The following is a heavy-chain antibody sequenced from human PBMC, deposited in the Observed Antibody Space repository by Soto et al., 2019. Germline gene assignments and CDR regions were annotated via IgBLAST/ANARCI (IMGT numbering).Heavy chain of an antibody. D-gene: IGHD6-6*01. Sequence: SVKVSCKASGGTFSSYAISWVRQAPGQGLEWMGGIIPIFGTANYAQKFQGRVTITADESTSTAYMELSSLRSEDTAVYYCARATAPIAATSNHYSYYGMDVWGQGPTVTVSS. CDR1: GGTFSSYA. J-gene: IGHJ6*02. CDR3: ARATAPIAATSNHYSYYGMDV. V-gene: IGHV1-69*13. CDR2: IIPIFGTA.